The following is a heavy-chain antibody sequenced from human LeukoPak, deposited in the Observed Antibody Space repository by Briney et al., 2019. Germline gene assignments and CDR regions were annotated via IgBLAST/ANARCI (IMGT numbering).Heavy chain of an antibody. CDR3: ARGPPMVRGVIYFDY. J-gene: IGHJ4*02. CDR2: IIPIFGTA. V-gene: IGHV1-69*05. Sequence: ASVKVSCKASGGTFSSYAISWVRQAPGQGLEWMGGIIPIFGTANYAQKFQGRVTITTDGSASTAYMELSSLRSEDTAVYYCARGPPMVRGVIYFDYWGQGTLVTVSS. D-gene: IGHD3-10*01. CDR1: GGTFSSYA.